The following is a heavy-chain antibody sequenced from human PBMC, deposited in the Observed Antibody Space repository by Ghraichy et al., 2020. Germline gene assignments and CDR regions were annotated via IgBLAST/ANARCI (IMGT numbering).Heavy chain of an antibody. CDR1: GGSISSGGYS. V-gene: IGHV4-30-2*01. CDR2: IYHSGST. D-gene: IGHD4-17*01. CDR3: ARSGGLYGDYVFDY. J-gene: IGHJ4*02. Sequence: SETLSLTCAVSGGSISSGGYSWSWIRQPPGKGLEWIGYIYHSGSTYYNPSLKSRVTMSVDRSKNQFSLKLSSVTAADTAVYYCARSGGLYGDYVFDYWGQGTLVTVSS.